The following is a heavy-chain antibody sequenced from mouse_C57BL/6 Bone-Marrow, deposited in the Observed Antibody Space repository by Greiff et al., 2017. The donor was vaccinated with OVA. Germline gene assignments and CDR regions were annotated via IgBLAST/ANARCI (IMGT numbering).Heavy chain of an antibody. CDR1: GYTFTSYW. V-gene: IGHV1-69*01. D-gene: IGHD3-1*01. CDR2: IDPSDSYT. J-gene: IGHJ4*01. Sequence: VQLQQPGAELVMPGASVKLSCKASGYTFTSYWMHWVKQRPGQGLEWIGEIDPSDSYTNYNQKFKGKSTLTVDKSSSTAYMQLSSLTSEDSAVYYCAKRHRQRHYYAIYYWGQGTTVTVSS. CDR3: AKRHRQRHYYAIYY.